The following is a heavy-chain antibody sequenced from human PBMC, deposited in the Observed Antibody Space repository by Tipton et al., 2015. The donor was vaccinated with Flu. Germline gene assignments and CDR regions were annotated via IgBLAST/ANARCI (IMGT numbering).Heavy chain of an antibody. J-gene: IGHJ4*02. CDR1: GGSISTYY. CDR3: ARDYPWLRVFGY. V-gene: IGHV4-4*07. CDR2: IYTSGST. Sequence: TLSLTCTVSGGSISTYYWSWIRQPAGKGLEWIGLIYTSGSTNYSPSLKSRVTMSVDTSKNQFSLKLSSVTAADTAVYYCARDYPWLRVFGYWGQGTLVTVSS. D-gene: IGHD5-12*01.